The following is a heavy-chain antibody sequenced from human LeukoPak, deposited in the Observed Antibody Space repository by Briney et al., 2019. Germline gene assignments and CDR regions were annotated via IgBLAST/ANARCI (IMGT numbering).Heavy chain of an antibody. CDR1: GFTFSTYW. V-gene: IGHV3-7*01. D-gene: IGHD6-13*01. CDR3: ARGYFSSSGRGMDV. CDR2: IKQDGSEK. Sequence: GGSLRLSCAASGFTFSTYWMSWVRQAPGKGLEWVANIKQDGSEKYYVDSVKGRFTISRDNAKNSLYLQMNSLRAEDTAVYYCARGYFSSSGRGMDVWGQGTTVTASS. J-gene: IGHJ6*02.